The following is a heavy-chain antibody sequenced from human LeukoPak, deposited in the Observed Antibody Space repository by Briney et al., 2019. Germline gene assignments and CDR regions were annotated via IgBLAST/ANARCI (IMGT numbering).Heavy chain of an antibody. V-gene: IGHV4-34*01. CDR3: ARGRGYSRSAKPIFQH. D-gene: IGHD6-13*01. CDR2: INHSGST. J-gene: IGHJ1*01. CDR1: VGSFRGYY. Sequence: SETLSLTCAVYVGSFRGYYWRGIRQPPGKGGEGVGEINHSGSTNYNTSLKSRVTISGDTPKTQFSLELSSVTAADTAVYYCARGRGYSRSAKPIFQHWGLGTLVTDCS.